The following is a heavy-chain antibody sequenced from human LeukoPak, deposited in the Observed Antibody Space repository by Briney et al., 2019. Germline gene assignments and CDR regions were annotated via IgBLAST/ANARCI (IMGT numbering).Heavy chain of an antibody. V-gene: IGHV1-2*02. CDR2: INPSSGDT. D-gene: IGHD6-19*01. CDR3: ARRTAVTSGFDY. Sequence: ASVKVSCKASGYTFTDYFMYWVRQTPGQGLEWMGWINPSSGDTNYAQNFQGRVTMTRDTSITTAYMELNRLRSDDTAVYYCARRTAVTSGFDYWGQGTLVTVSS. CDR1: GYTFTDYF. J-gene: IGHJ4*02.